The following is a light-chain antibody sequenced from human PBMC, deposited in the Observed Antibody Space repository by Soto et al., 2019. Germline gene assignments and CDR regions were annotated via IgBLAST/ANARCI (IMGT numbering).Light chain of an antibody. CDR2: GAS. CDR1: QSVSSY. CDR3: QQFSSYPLT. Sequence: EIVLTQSPATLSLSPLEIATLSCMASQSVSSYLAWYQQKPGQAPRLLIYGASTRATDMPGTFSGRGSGTDFTLTISRLEPEDFAVYYCQQFSSYPLTFGGGTKVDIK. J-gene: IGKJ4*01. V-gene: IGKV3-11*01.